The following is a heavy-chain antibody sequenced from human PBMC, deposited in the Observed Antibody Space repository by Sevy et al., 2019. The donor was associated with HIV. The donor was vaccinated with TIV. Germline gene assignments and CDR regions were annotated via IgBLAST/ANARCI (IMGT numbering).Heavy chain of an antibody. Sequence: GGSLRLSCAASGFTFSSYSMNWVRQAPGKGLEWVSSISSSSSYIYYADSVKGRFTISRDNAKNSLYLQMNSLRAEDMAVYYCAREEYNYYYYGMDVWGQGTTVTVSS. V-gene: IGHV3-21*01. CDR3: AREEYNYYYYGMDV. J-gene: IGHJ6*02. CDR1: GFTFSSYS. D-gene: IGHD6-6*01. CDR2: ISSSSSYI.